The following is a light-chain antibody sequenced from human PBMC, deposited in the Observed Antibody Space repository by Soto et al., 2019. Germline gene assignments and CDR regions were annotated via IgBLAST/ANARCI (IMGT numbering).Light chain of an antibody. CDR1: QSVSSY. CDR3: QQRSNWPS. J-gene: IGKJ3*01. CDR2: DAS. Sequence: EIVLTQSPATLSLSPGERATLSCRASQSVSSYLAWYQQKPGQAPRLLIYDASNRATGIPARFSGSGSGTDFTITITSLEPEDFAVYYRQQRSNWPSFGPGTKVDIK. V-gene: IGKV3-11*01.